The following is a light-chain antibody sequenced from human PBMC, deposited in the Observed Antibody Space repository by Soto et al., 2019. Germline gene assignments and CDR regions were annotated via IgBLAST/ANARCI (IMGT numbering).Light chain of an antibody. CDR2: GAS. CDR1: QSVSSSY. J-gene: IGKJ5*01. V-gene: IGKV3D-20*02. CDR3: QQRSNWIT. Sequence: EIVLTQSPGTLSLSPGERATLSCGASQSVSSSYLAWYQQKPGQAPRLLIYGASSRATGIPDRFSGSGSGTDFTLTITSLQPEDFAVYYCQQRSNWITFGQGTRLEIK.